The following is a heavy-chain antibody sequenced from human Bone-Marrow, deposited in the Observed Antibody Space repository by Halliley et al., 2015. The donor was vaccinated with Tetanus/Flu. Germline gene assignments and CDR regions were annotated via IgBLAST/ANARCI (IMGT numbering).Heavy chain of an antibody. CDR2: YSGST. J-gene: IGHJ6*01. CDR3: ASSSTNYYGSGTSDYFGMDV. D-gene: IGHD3-10*01. V-gene: IGHV4-31*02. Sequence: YSGSTSYTPSLRSRVSISVDTSKNQFSLSLTSVTAADTAVYYCASSSTNYYGSGTSDYFGMDVWGQGTTVIVSS.